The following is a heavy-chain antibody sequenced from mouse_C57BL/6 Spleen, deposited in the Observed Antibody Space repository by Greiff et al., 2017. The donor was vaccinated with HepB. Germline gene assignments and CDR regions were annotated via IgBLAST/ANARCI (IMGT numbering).Heavy chain of an antibody. Sequence: VQLQQSGPELVKPGASVKISCKASGYTFTDYYMNWVKQSHGKSLEWIGDINPNNGGTSYNQKFKGKATLTVDKSSSTAYMELRSLTSEDSAVYYCASHDYDEGFAYWGQGTLVTVSA. D-gene: IGHD2-4*01. CDR3: ASHDYDEGFAY. V-gene: IGHV1-26*01. CDR2: INPNNGGT. J-gene: IGHJ3*01. CDR1: GYTFTDYY.